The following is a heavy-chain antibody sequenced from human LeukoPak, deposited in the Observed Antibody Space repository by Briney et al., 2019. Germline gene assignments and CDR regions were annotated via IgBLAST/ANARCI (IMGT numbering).Heavy chain of an antibody. Sequence: SETLSLTCAVYGGSFSGYYWSWIRQPPGKGLEWIGEINHSGSTNYNPSLKSRVTISVDTSKNQFSLKLSSVTAAGTAVYYCARGSMRMFVAPYFDYWGQGTLVTVSS. V-gene: IGHV4-34*01. CDR3: ARGSMRMFVAPYFDY. J-gene: IGHJ4*02. CDR2: INHSGST. CDR1: GGSFSGYY. D-gene: IGHD3-10*02.